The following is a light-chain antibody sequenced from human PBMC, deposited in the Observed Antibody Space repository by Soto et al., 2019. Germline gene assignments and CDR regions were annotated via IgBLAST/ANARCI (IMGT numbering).Light chain of an antibody. J-gene: IGKJ4*01. CDR3: QKYHSAPLT. CDR2: AAS. CDR1: LPTSNH. Sequence: DIQMTQSPSSLSASVGDRVTITCRARLPTSNHLAWSQQKPGKIPHLLIYAASTLQAGVPSRFSGSGSGTDFTLTISSLHPEDVAAYYCQKYHSAPLTFGGGTKVDIK. V-gene: IGKV1-27*01.